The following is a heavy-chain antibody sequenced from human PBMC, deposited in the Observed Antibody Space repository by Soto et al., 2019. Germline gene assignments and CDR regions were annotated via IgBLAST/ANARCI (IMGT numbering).Heavy chain of an antibody. V-gene: IGHV3-23*01. J-gene: IGHJ3*02. Sequence: EVQVLESGGGLVQPGWSLRLSCEGSEFTVSGHAMTWIRQAPGKGPEWVSTITADGGTYYADSVKGRFAMSRDTSENTLYLQMNSLGAEDTAAYYCAPHVSCSGGSCQYDAFAIRGQGTMVTVSS. CDR1: EFTVSGHA. D-gene: IGHD2-15*01. CDR3: APHVSCSGGSCQYDAFAI. CDR2: ITADGGT.